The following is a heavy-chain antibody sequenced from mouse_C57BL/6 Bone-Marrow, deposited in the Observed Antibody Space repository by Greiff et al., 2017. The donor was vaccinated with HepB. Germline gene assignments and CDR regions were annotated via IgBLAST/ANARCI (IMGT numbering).Heavy chain of an antibody. CDR3: ARERVWAPYFDY. CDR1: GYTFTSYG. CDR2: IYPRSGNT. J-gene: IGHJ2*01. D-gene: IGHD2-10*02. V-gene: IGHV1-81*01. Sequence: VQLQQSGAELARPGASVKLSCKASGYTFTSYGISWVQQSTGQGLEWIGEIYPRSGNTYYNEKFKGKATLTADKSSSPAYMELRSLTSEDSAVYFCARERVWAPYFDYWGQGTTLTVSS.